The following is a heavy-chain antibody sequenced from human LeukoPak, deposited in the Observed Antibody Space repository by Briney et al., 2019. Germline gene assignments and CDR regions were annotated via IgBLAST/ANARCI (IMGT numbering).Heavy chain of an antibody. CDR2: IYYSGTT. V-gene: IGHV4-59*01. CDR3: ARVTGYRIEDYFDY. J-gene: IGHJ4*02. Sequence: SETLSLTCTVSGDSISNYYWNWIRQPPGKGLEWIGYIYYSGTTNYNPSLKSRVSMSVETSKNEFSLKLRSVTAADTAVYYCARVTGYRIEDYFDYWGQGTLVTVSS. D-gene: IGHD6-13*01. CDR1: GDSISNYY.